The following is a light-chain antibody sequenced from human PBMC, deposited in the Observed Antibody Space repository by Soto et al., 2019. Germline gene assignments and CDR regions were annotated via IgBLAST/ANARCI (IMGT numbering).Light chain of an antibody. J-gene: IGKJ4*01. CDR3: QHYNTHSIA. V-gene: IGKV1-5*01. CDR1: ENIFKY. CDR2: AAS. Sequence: DIQMIQSPATLSASVGDRITITCRASENIFKYVAWYQQTSGSAPNLLIYAASDLESGVPSRFSGSRSGTEFSLTIDNLQPNDSATYYCQHYNTHSIAFGGGTKVDVK.